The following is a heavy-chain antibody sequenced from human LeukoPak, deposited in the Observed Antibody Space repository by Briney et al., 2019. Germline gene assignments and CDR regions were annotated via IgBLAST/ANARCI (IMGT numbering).Heavy chain of an antibody. CDR1: GYTFTSYD. CDR2: MNPNSGNT. D-gene: IGHD4-11*01. V-gene: IGHV1-8*03. J-gene: IGHJ5*02. CDR3: ARAPSRRPRVDSKTTTSRWFDP. Sequence: ASVKVSCKASGYTFTSYDINWVRQATGQGLEWMGWMNPNSGNTGYAQKFQGRVTITRNTSISTAYMELSSLRSEDTAVYYCARAPSRRPRVDSKTTTSRWFDPWGQGTLVTVSS.